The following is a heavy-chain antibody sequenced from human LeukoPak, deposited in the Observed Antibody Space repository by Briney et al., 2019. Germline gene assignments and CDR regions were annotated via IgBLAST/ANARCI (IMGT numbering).Heavy chain of an antibody. CDR2: IYYSGST. D-gene: IGHD5-24*01. CDR3: ARPSEGGYKPNWYFDL. J-gene: IGHJ2*01. V-gene: IGHV4-30-4*01. CDR1: GGSISSGDYY. Sequence: SQTLSLTCTVSGGSISSGDYYWSWIRQPPGKGLEWIGYIYYSGSTYYNPSLKSRVTISVDTSKNQFSLKLSSVTAADTAVYYCARPSEGGYKPNWYFDLWGRGTLVTVSS.